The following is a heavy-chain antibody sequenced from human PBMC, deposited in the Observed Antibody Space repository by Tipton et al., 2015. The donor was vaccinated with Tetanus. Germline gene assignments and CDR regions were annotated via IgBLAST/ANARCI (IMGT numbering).Heavy chain of an antibody. CDR3: ARSQRVEDDAGGLDFLTGFYGDYWFDL. D-gene: IGHD3-9*01. V-gene: IGHV4-61*08. CDR1: GGSLRGGDYH. CDR2: ISDSGAT. J-gene: IGHJ5*02. Sequence: TLSLTCTVSGGSLRGGDYHWSWIRQPPGKGLEWLAYISDSGATNSNYYLKSRITMTRDTSRNQFSLTLTSVTAADTAVYYCARSQRVEDDAGGLDFLTGFYGDYWFDLWGRGIPVTVSS.